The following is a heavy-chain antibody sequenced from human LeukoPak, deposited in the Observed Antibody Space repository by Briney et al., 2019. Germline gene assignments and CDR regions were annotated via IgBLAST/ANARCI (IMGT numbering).Heavy chain of an antibody. J-gene: IGHJ4*02. V-gene: IGHV3-7*01. CDR3: ARDRGYNVEDF. CDR2: IKQDGSVK. Sequence: GGSLRLSCAASGFTFSSSWMSWVRQAPRKGLEWVANIKQDGSVKYYVDSVKGRFTISRDNAKNSLYLQMNSLRAEDTAVYYCARDRGYNVEDFWGQGTLVPVSS. D-gene: IGHD5-24*01. CDR1: GFTFSSSW.